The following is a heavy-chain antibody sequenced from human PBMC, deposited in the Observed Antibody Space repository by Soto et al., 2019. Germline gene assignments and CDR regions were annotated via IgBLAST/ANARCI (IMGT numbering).Heavy chain of an antibody. V-gene: IGHV3-66*02. J-gene: IGHJ5*02. D-gene: IGHD1-26*01. CDR3: ARGIGSIVGAYFDP. CDR1: GFTVSSNY. Sequence: GESLKISCAASGFTVSSNYMSWVRQAPGKGLEWVSVIYSGGSTYYADSVKGRFTISRDNSKNTLYLQMNSLRAEDTAVYYCARGIGSIVGAYFDPWGQGTLVTVSS. CDR2: IYSGGST.